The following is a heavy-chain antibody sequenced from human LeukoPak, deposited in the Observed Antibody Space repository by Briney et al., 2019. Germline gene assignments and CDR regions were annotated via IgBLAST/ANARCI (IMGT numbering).Heavy chain of an antibody. J-gene: IGHJ5*02. CDR2: INHSGST. CDR1: GGSFSGYY. Sequence: SETLSLTCAVSGGSFSGYYWSWIRQPPGKGLEWIGEINHSGSTNYNPSPKSRVTISVDTSKNQFSLKLSSVTAADAAVYYCARGLGGLTLVVPAAWWFDPWGQGTLVTVSS. V-gene: IGHV4-34*01. CDR3: ARGLGGLTLVVPAAWWFDP. D-gene: IGHD2-2*01.